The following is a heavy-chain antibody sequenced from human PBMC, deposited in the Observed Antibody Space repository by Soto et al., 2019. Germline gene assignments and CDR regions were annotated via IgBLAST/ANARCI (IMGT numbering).Heavy chain of an antibody. D-gene: IGHD4-17*01. V-gene: IGHV1-8*01. CDR2: MNPNSGNT. Sequence: QVQLMQSGAEVKKPGASVKVSCKASGYTFTSYDINWVRQATGQGIEWMGWMNPNSGNTGYAEKFQGRVTVTRNTSTSTAYMELSSLRSEDTAVYYCARSTNDYGDRHWGQGTLVTVSS. CDR1: GYTFTSYD. CDR3: ARSTNDYGDRH. J-gene: IGHJ4*02.